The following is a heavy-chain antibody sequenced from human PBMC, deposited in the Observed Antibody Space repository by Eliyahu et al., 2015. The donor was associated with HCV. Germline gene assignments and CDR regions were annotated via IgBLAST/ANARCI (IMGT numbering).Heavy chain of an antibody. V-gene: IGHV1-46*03. Sequence: QVQLVQSGAEVKKPGASVKVSCKASGYTFTSYYRHWVRQAPGQGLEWMGIINPSGGSTSYAQKFQGRVTMTRDTSTSTVYMELSSLRSEDTAVYYCARSGYCSSTSCYGDGMDVWGQGTTVTVSS. CDR1: GYTFTSYY. CDR2: INPSGGST. J-gene: IGHJ6*02. D-gene: IGHD2-2*03. CDR3: ARSGYCSSTSCYGDGMDV.